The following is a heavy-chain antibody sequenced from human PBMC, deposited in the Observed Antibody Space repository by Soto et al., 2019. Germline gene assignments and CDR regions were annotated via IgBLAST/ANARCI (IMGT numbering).Heavy chain of an antibody. CDR2: IYYSGST. V-gene: IGHV4-59*01. D-gene: IGHD6-13*01. CDR1: GGSISGYY. J-gene: IGHJ4*02. Sequence: SETLSLTCTVSGGSISGYYWSWIRQPPGKGLEWIGYIYYSGSTNYNPSLKSRVTISVDTSKNQFSLKLSSVTAADTAVYYCARLSSSWYRGDYWGQGTLVTVSS. CDR3: ARLSSSWYRGDY.